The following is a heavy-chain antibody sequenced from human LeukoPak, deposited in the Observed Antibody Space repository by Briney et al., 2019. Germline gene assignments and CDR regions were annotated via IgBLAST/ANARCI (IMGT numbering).Heavy chain of an antibody. Sequence: GGSLRLSCAASGFTFSSYSMNWVRQAPGKGLEWVSSISSSSSYIYYADSVEGRFTISRDNAKNSLYLQMNSLRAEDTAVYYCARAFYDILTGYYQPFDYWGQGTLVTVSS. CDR3: ARAFYDILTGYYQPFDY. D-gene: IGHD3-9*01. CDR1: GFTFSSYS. V-gene: IGHV3-21*01. J-gene: IGHJ4*02. CDR2: ISSSSSYI.